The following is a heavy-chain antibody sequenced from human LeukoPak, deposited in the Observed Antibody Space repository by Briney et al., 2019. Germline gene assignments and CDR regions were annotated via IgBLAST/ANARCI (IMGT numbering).Heavy chain of an antibody. J-gene: IGHJ4*02. D-gene: IGHD6-13*01. Sequence: ASVKVSCKASGYTFTGYYMHWVRQAPGQGLEWMGWINPNSGGTNYAQKFQGRVTMTRDTSISTAYMELSRLRSDDTAVYYCARAKVSYSSSWKGIYDYWGQGTLVTVSS. CDR1: GYTFTGYY. CDR2: INPNSGGT. V-gene: IGHV1-2*02. CDR3: ARAKVSYSSSWKGIYDY.